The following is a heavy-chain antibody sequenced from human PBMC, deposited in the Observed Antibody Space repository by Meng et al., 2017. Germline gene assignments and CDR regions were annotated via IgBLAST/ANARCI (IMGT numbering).Heavy chain of an antibody. CDR3: AKDLCSGGSCYYFDY. Sequence: ETLSLTCAASGFTFSSYAMSWVRQAPGKGLEWVSAISGSGGSTYYADSVKGRFTISRDNSKNTLYLQMNSLRAEDTAVYYCAKDLCSGGSCYYFDYWGQGTLVTSPQ. V-gene: IGHV3-23*01. J-gene: IGHJ4*02. CDR2: ISGSGGST. D-gene: IGHD2-15*01. CDR1: GFTFSSYA.